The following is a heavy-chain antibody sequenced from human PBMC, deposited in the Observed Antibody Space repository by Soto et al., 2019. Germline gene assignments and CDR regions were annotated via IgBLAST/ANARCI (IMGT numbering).Heavy chain of an antibody. CDR3: ARRDYYYYGFDV. CDR1: GFTFRSYS. CDR2: ISNSSSYI. J-gene: IGHJ6*02. Sequence: EVQLVESGGGLVKPGGSLRLSCVASGFTFRSYSMNWVRQAPGKGLEWVSSISNSSSYIYYADSVKGRFTISRDNAKNSLYLQMNSLRAEDTAVYYCARRDYYYYGFDVWGQGTTVTVSS. V-gene: IGHV3-21*01.